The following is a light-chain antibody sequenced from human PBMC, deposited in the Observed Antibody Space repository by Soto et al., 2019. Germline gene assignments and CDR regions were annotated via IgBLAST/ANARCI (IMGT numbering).Light chain of an antibody. Sequence: DMVMTQSPATLSLSPGERATLSCRASQSVSSNLAWYQQKPGQAPRLLIYVASTRATGIPARFSGSGSGTEFTLTISSLQSEDFAAYYCQQYNNWPSFSFGPGTKVDIK. CDR2: VAS. CDR1: QSVSSN. V-gene: IGKV3-15*01. CDR3: QQYNNWPSFS. J-gene: IGKJ3*01.